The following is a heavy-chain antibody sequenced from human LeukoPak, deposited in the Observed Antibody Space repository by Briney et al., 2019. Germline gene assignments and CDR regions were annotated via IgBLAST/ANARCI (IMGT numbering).Heavy chain of an antibody. CDR2: ITSTGTYT. J-gene: IGHJ3*02. CDR3: ARARSSYGYGDAFDI. Sequence: GGSLRLSCAASGFTSSSYNMNWVRQAPGKGLEWVSSITSTGTYTFYADSVKGRFTISRDNSKNSLYLQMISLRAEDTAVYYCARARSSYGYGDAFDIWGQGTMVTVSS. V-gene: IGHV3-21*01. CDR1: GFTSSSYN. D-gene: IGHD5-18*01.